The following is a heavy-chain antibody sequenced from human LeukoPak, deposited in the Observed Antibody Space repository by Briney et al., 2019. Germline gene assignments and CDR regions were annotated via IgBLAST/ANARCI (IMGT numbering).Heavy chain of an antibody. V-gene: IGHV3-9*01. CDR3: ARLQGYTYYYDNNGYYYGH. Sequence: GGSLRLSCAASGFTFDDYAMHWVRQAPGKGLEWVSGISWNSGSIGYADSVKGRFTISRDNAKNSLYLQMNSLRAEDTAMYYCARLQGYTYYYDNNGYYYGHWGQGTLVTVSS. CDR2: ISWNSGSI. CDR1: GFTFDDYA. D-gene: IGHD3-22*01. J-gene: IGHJ4*02.